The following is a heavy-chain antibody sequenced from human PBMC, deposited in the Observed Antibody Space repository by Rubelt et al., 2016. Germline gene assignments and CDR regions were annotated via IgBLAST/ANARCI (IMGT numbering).Heavy chain of an antibody. V-gene: IGHV3-23*04. CDR2: ISGSGGGT. Sequence: EVQLVESGGGLVQPGGSLRLSCAASGFTFSSYAMSWVRQAPGKGLEWVSAISGSGGGTYYADSVKGRFTLSRDNAKNSMYLQMNSLRAEETAGYYCAVRYGDYEEGSDAFDIWGQGTMVTVSA. J-gene: IGHJ3*02. CDR1: GFTFSSYA. CDR3: AVRYGDYEEGSDAFDI. D-gene: IGHD4-17*01.